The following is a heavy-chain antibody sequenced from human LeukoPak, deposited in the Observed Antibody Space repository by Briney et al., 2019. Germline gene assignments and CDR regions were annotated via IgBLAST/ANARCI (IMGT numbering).Heavy chain of an antibody. CDR2: IKQDGIET. CDR1: GFNSGNYW. CDR3: AKGLRTGVGPYMGYHYYMDV. J-gene: IGHJ6*03. V-gene: IGHV3-7*03. Sequence: GGSLRLSCAASGFNSGNYWMSWVRQAPGQRLEWLANIKQDGIETYYLDSVKGRFTISRDNSYNTVSLQMNSLRDEDTGVYYCAKGLRTGVGPYMGYHYYMDVWGKGATVTVSS. D-gene: IGHD3-16*01.